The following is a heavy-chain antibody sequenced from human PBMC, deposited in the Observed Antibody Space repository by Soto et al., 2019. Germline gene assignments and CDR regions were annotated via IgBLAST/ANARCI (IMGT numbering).Heavy chain of an antibody. CDR3: ARDRSYSLDV. CDR1: GSTFSNDW. Sequence: LRLSCAVSGSTFSNDWMHWVRQAPGKGLVWVSHINSDGSSTNYADFVKGRFTIARDNAKDTVYLQMNSLRAEDTAVYYCARDRSYSLDVWGQGTTVTVSS. J-gene: IGHJ6*02. CDR2: INSDGSST. V-gene: IGHV3-74*01.